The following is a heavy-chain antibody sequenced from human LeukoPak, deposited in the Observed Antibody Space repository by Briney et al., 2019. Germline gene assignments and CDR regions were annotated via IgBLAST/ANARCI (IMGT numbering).Heavy chain of an antibody. Sequence: GGSLRLSCAASGFTFSTNALTWVRQAPGKGLEWVSVISGDGGTTFYADSVKGRFTISRDNSKNTVYLQMDSLRAEDTAVYYCARDEGIGVAGTNYYYYGMDVWGQGTTVTVSS. V-gene: IGHV3-23*01. D-gene: IGHD6-19*01. CDR3: ARDEGIGVAGTNYYYYGMDV. J-gene: IGHJ6*02. CDR1: GFTFSTNA. CDR2: ISGDGGTT.